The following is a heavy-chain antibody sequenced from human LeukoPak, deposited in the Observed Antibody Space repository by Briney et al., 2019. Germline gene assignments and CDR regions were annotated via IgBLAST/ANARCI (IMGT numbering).Heavy chain of an antibody. CDR1: GGSFSGYY. CDR3: ARAACIVGATYDY. J-gene: IGHJ4*02. CDR2: INHSGST. D-gene: IGHD1-26*01. V-gene: IGHV4-34*01. Sequence: SETLSLTCAVYGGSFSGYYWSWIRQPPGKGLEWIGEINHSGSTNYNPSLKSRVTISVDTSKNQFSLKLSSVTAADTAVYYCARAACIVGATYDYWGQGTLVTVSS.